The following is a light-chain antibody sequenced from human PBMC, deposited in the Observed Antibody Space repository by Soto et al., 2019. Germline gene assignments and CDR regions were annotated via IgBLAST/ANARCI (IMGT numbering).Light chain of an antibody. V-gene: IGLV1-44*01. CDR2: SHN. Sequence: QSVLTQPPSASGTPGQRVTISCSGSSSNIGSNIVNWYQQLPGTAPKLLIYSHNQRPSGVPDRFSVSKSGTSASLAISGLQSEDEADYYCATWDDSLDGDVFGPGTKLTVL. CDR3: ATWDDSLDGDV. J-gene: IGLJ1*01. CDR1: SSNIGSNI.